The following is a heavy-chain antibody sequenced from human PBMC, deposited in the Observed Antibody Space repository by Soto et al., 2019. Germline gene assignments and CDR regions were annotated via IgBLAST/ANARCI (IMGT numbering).Heavy chain of an antibody. Sequence: PSETLSLTCSVSGGSITSSNWWTWVRLPPAKGLEWIGDIYHAGSTKYNPSLERRVTISVDTSKNQFALTLTSVTAADTAVYFCARGPPIVGNTTPLDSWGRGTLVTVSS. CDR1: GGSITSSNW. CDR3: ARGPPIVGNTTPLDS. D-gene: IGHD1-26*01. CDR2: IYHAGST. J-gene: IGHJ4*02. V-gene: IGHV4-4*02.